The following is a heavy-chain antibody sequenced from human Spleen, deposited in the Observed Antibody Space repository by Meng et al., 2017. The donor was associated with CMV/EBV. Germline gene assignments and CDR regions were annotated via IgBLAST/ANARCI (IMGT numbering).Heavy chain of an antibody. CDR3: AREREYCSSTSCSYYYYYGMDV. J-gene: IGHJ6*02. Sequence: ASVKVSCKASGYTFTGFYMHWVRQAPGQGLEWMGWINPKSGGTNYAQKFQGRVTMTRDTSISTAYMELSRLRSDDTAVYYCAREREYCSSTSCSYYYYYGMDVWGQGTTVTVSS. CDR2: INPKSGGT. V-gene: IGHV1-2*02. CDR1: GYTFTGFY. D-gene: IGHD2-2*01.